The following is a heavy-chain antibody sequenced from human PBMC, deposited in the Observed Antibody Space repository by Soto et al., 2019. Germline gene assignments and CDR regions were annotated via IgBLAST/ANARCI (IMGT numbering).Heavy chain of an antibody. CDR2: IWYDGNNK. CDR3: ARQVVVVAASSADAFDI. V-gene: IGHV3-33*01. D-gene: IGHD2-15*01. J-gene: IGHJ3*02. CDR1: GFTFSSYG. Sequence: ESGGGVVQPGRSLRLSCAASGFTFSSYGIHWVRQAPGKGLEWVAVIWYDGNNKYYADSVKGRFTISRDNSKNTLYLQMNSLRAEDTAVYYCARQVVVVAASSADAFDIWGQGTMVTVSS.